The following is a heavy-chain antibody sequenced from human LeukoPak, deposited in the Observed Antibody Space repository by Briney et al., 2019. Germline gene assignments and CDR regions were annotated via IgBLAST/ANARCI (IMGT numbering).Heavy chain of an antibody. CDR3: ARDWKVGHDY. V-gene: IGHV3-21*01. D-gene: IGHD1-1*01. CDR2: ISSSSSYI. J-gene: IGHJ4*02. Sequence: GGSLRLSCAASGFTFSSYSMNWVRQAPGKGLEWVSSISSSSSYIYYADSVKGRFTISRDNAKNSLYLQTNSLRAEDTAVYYCARDWKVGHDYWGQGTLVTVSS. CDR1: GFTFSSYS.